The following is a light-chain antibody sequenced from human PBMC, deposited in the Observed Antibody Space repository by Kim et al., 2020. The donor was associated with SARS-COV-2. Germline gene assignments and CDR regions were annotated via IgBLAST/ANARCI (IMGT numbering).Light chain of an antibody. V-gene: IGLV3-21*04. CDR1: NIGIKS. CDR2: YDI. Sequence: APGKTARITCGGNNIGIKSEHWYQQKPGQAPVLVIYYDIDRPSGIPERFSGSNSGNTATLTISRVEAGDEADYYCQVWDSSSDHRVFGGGTQLTVL. J-gene: IGLJ3*02. CDR3: QVWDSSSDHRV.